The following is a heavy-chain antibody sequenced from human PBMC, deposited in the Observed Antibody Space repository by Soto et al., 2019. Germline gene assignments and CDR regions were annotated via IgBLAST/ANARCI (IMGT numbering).Heavy chain of an antibody. CDR3: AKDGMDTSMITWFDT. CDR1: GGTFSSYG. CDR2: IIPIVDTA. Sequence: EASVKVSCKASGGTFSSYGFTWVRLAPGQGLEWMGGIIPIVDTAYYAHNFQGRLTITADEATSTAYMELSSLRFEDTAVYYCAKDGMDTSMITWFDTWGQGTLVTVSS. J-gene: IGHJ5*02. V-gene: IGHV1-69*13. D-gene: IGHD5-18*01.